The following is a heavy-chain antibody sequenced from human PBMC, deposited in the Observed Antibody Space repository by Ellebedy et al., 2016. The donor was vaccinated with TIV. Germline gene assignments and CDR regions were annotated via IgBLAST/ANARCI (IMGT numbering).Heavy chain of an antibody. Sequence: GGSLRLSXVAAGFTFRSHGIYWVRQAPGKGLEWVAVISSDGSNKYYADSVKGRFTISRDNSKNTLYLQMNSLRTDDMAVYYCARGGSSGSSDYWGQGTLVTVFS. CDR1: GFTFRSHG. V-gene: IGHV3-30*03. CDR3: ARGGSSGSSDY. CDR2: ISSDGSNK. J-gene: IGHJ4*02. D-gene: IGHD3-10*01.